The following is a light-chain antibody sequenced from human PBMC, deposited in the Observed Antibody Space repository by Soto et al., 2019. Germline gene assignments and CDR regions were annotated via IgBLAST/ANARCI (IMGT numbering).Light chain of an antibody. J-gene: IGLJ1*01. CDR3: SSYAGIRTFV. Sequence: LTQPASVSGSPGQSIAISCTGTNSNVGNYNLVSWFQQHPGKAPKLIIYEDTRRPSGVSHRFSGSKSGNTASLTISGLQAEDEAHYYCSSYAGIRTFVFGTGTKVTVL. CDR2: EDT. V-gene: IGLV2-23*01. CDR1: NSNVGNYNL.